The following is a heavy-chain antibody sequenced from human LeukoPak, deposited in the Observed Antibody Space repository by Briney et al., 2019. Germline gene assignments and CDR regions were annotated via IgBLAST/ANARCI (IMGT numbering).Heavy chain of an antibody. J-gene: IGHJ4*02. CDR3: ARGHYYDSSGYFDY. CDR1: GFTFSSYG. V-gene: IGHV3-33*01. CDR2: IWYDGSNK. Sequence: GGSLRLSCAASGFTFSSYGMHWVRQAPGKGLEWVAVIWYDGSNKYYADSVKGRFTISRDNSKNTLHLQMNSLRAEDTAVYYCARGHYYDSSGYFDYWGQGTLVTVSS. D-gene: IGHD3-22*01.